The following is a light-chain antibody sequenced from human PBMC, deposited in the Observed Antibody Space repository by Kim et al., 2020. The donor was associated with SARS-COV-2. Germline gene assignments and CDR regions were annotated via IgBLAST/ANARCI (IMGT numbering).Light chain of an antibody. Sequence: SGALGQTARITCGGHNIGSKSVHWYQQKPGQAPVLVIYRDTNRPSGIPERFSGSNSGNTATLSISRAQAGDEADYYCQVWDSSTGIFGGGTKLTVL. CDR3: QVWDSSTGI. J-gene: IGLJ2*01. CDR1: NIGSKS. V-gene: IGLV3-9*01. CDR2: RDT.